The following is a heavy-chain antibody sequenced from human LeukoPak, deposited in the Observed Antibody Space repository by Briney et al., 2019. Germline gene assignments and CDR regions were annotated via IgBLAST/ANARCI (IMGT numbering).Heavy chain of an antibody. CDR2: LTGGGDFT. Sequence: QSGGSLRLSCGASGFTFSNYAMYWVRQAPGRGLEWVSGLTGGGDFTYYADSVKGRFTISRDNSKNTLYLQMNSLRAEDTAVYYSARDGGPITGGSRHDAFDIWGQGTMVTVSS. V-gene: IGHV3-23*01. CDR3: ARDGGPITGGSRHDAFDI. D-gene: IGHD2-15*01. J-gene: IGHJ3*02. CDR1: GFTFSNYA.